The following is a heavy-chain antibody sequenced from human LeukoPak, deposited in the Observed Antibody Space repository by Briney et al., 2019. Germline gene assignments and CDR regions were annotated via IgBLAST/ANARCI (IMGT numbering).Heavy chain of an antibody. D-gene: IGHD3-22*01. CDR3: TRYENRYYYYSSGYKGVDY. V-gene: IGHV1-18*01. CDR2: ISDYNGNT. Sequence: ASVNVSCQASGYTFTSYVISWVRQAPAQGLEWMGWISDYNGNTNYPHKLEGRVTITTDTSTNTANMELRSLRPDDTDVYYFTRYENRYYYYSSGYKGVDYWGQGTLVTVSS. CDR1: GYTFTSYV. J-gene: IGHJ4*02.